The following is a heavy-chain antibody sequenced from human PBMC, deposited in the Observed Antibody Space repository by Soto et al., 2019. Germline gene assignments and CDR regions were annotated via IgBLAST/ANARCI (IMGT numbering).Heavy chain of an antibody. CDR1: GFTLSNYA. D-gene: IGHD4-17*01. CDR3: ARGSYGDHDC. J-gene: IGHJ4*02. Sequence: PGGSLRLSCAASGFTLSNYAMSWVRQAPGKGLEWVSAISVSGGGTYYTASVKGRFTISKDNFKNTLYLQMNSLRAEDTALYYCARGSYGDHDCWGRGTLVTVSS. CDR2: ISVSGGGT. V-gene: IGHV3-23*01.